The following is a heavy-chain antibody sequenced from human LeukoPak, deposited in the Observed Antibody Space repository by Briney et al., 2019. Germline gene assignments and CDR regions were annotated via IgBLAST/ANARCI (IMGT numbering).Heavy chain of an antibody. CDR1: GYSFTSYW. V-gene: IGHV5-51*01. CDR3: ARHIVVVPAPNGGDYYYYMDV. D-gene: IGHD2-2*01. Sequence: GESLKISCKGSGYSFTSYWIGWVRQMPGKGLEWMGIIYPGDSDTRYSPSFQGQVTISADKSISTAYLQWSSLKASDTAMYYCARHIVVVPAPNGGDYYYYMDVWGKGTTVTVSS. J-gene: IGHJ6*03. CDR2: IYPGDSDT.